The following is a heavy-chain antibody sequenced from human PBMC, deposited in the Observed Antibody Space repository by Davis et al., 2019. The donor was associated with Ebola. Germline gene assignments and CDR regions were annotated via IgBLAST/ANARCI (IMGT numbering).Heavy chain of an antibody. J-gene: IGHJ6*02. CDR3: ARGNSIYYYYYGMDV. Sequence: PSETLSLTCTVSGGSISSYYWSWIRQPPGKGLEWIGEINHSGSTNYNPSLKSRVTISVDTSKNQFSLKLSSVTAADTAVYYCARGNSIYYYYYGMDVWGQGTTVTVSS. CDR2: INHSGST. CDR1: GGSISSYY. V-gene: IGHV4-34*01.